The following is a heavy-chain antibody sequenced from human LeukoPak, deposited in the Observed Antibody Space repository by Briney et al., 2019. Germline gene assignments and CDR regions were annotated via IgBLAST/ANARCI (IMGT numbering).Heavy chain of an antibody. D-gene: IGHD1-26*01. Sequence: GGSLRLFCAVSGFPFSSYAMSLVRQARGKGLEGGSALSGSGGSPYYADSVQGRFHISRDNSKNPLYLQMNSLRAEDTAVYYCAKESCGSSYSFDYRGQGTLVTVSS. CDR2: LSGSGGSP. CDR1: GFPFSSYA. J-gene: IGHJ4*02. CDR3: AKESCGSSYSFDY. V-gene: IGHV3-23*01.